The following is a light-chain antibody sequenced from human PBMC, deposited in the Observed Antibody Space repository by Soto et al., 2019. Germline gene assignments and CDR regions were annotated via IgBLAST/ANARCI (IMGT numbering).Light chain of an antibody. CDR2: GAS. Sequence: EVLMTQSPATLSLSPGERATLSCRASQSVTSNYLAWYQQKPGQAPRLLIYGASSRATGIPDRFSGSGSGTDFTLSISRLEPEDCAVYYCQQYGSSPRFGQGTKVDIK. CDR1: QSVTSNY. CDR3: QQYGSSPR. J-gene: IGKJ1*01. V-gene: IGKV3-20*01.